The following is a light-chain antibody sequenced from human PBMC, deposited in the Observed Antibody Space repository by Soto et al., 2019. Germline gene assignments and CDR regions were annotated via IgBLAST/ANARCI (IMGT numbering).Light chain of an antibody. CDR2: AAS. Sequence: DFQMTQSPSSLSAYIGDRVTITCRASQSIRTYLNWYQQKPGKAPQLLIYAASRLQSGVPSRFSGSGSGTDFTLTISSLQPEDFATYYCQQSYSTMATFGQGTKVDIK. V-gene: IGKV1-39*01. J-gene: IGKJ1*01. CDR3: QQSYSTMAT. CDR1: QSIRTY.